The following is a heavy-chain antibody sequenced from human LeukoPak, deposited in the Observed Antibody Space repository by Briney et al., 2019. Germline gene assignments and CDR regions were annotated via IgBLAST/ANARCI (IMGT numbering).Heavy chain of an antibody. J-gene: IGHJ4*02. V-gene: IGHV2-70*11. CDR2: IDWDDDK. CDR1: GFSLSTSGMC. Sequence: SGPALVKPTQTLTLTCTFSGFSLSTSGMCVSWIRQPPGKALEWLARIDWDDDKYYSTSLKTRLTISKDTSKNQVVPTMTNMDPVDTATYYCARIYSYGAQSDYWGQGTLVTVSS. D-gene: IGHD5-18*01. CDR3: ARIYSYGAQSDY.